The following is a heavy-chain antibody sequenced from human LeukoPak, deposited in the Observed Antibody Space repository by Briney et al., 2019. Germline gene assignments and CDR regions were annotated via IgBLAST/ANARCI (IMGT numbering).Heavy chain of an antibody. Sequence: GSLRLSCAASGFTFSNYGMNWIRQPPGKGLEWIGEINHSGSTNYNPSLKSRVTISVDTSKNQFSLKLSSVTAADTAVYYCARGTEGLGDWGQGTLVTVSA. CDR3: ARGTEGLGD. V-gene: IGHV4-34*01. CDR2: INHSGST. D-gene: IGHD3-16*01. CDR1: GFTFSNYG. J-gene: IGHJ4*02.